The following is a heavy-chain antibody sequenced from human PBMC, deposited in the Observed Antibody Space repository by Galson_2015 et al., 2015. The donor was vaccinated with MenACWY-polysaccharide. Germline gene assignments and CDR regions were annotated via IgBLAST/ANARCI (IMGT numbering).Heavy chain of an antibody. CDR3: AREVVPAARGFGPSFDY. CDR1: GFTFSSYA. Sequence: SLRLSCAASGFTFSSYAMHWVRQAPGKGLEWVAVISYDGSNKYYADSVKGRFTISRDNSKNTLYLQMNSLRAEDTAVYYCAREVVPAARGFGPSFDYWGQGTLVTVSS. V-gene: IGHV3-30-3*01. D-gene: IGHD2-2*01. CDR2: ISYDGSNK. J-gene: IGHJ4*02.